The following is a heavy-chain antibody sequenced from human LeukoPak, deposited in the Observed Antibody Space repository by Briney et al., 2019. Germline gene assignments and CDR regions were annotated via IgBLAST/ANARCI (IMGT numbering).Heavy chain of an antibody. CDR2: IYYSGST. J-gene: IGHJ6*02. CDR3: ARVSLTGYYPYYYGMDV. CDR1: GGSISSYY. V-gene: IGHV4-59*01. Sequence: SETLSLTCTVSGGSISSYYWSWIRQPPGKGLEWIGYIYYSGSTNYNPSLKSRVTISVDTSKNQFSLKLSSVTAADTAVYYCARVSLTGYYPYYYGMDVWGQGTTVTVSS. D-gene: IGHD1-14*01.